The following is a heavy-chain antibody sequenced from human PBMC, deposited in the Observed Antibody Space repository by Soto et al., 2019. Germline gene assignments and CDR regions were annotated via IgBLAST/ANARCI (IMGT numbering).Heavy chain of an antibody. J-gene: IGHJ6*02. CDR3: ARERADIVVAPVATSGMDV. CDR1: GFAFGSHG. CDR2: ISHDGQNQ. Sequence: QVQLVESGGGVVPPGRSLKLSCIASGFAFGSHGMHWVRQVSGKGLEWVAVISHDGQNQYYRESVKGRFTISRDNSKNSLFLEVHSMRFEDTAVYYCARERADIVVAPVATSGMDVWGQATAVTVSS. D-gene: IGHD2-2*01. V-gene: IGHV3-30*03.